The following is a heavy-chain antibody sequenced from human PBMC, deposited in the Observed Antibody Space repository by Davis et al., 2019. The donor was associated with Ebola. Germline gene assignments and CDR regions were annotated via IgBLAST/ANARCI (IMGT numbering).Heavy chain of an antibody. J-gene: IGHJ6*04. V-gene: IGHV3-23*01. CDR3: AKSRLSFGVVKYHYGMDV. CDR1: VITFSSYA. Sequence: GESLKISCTDSVITFSSYAMTWVRQAPGKGLEWVSAISGSGGSTYYADSVKGRFTISRDNSKKTLYLQMNSLRAEDTAVYYCAKSRLSFGVVKYHYGMDVWGKGTTVTVSS. D-gene: IGHD3-3*01. CDR2: ISGSGGST.